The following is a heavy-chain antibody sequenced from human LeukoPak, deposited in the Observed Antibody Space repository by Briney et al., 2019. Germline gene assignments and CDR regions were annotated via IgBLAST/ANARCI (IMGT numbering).Heavy chain of an antibody. CDR1: GFTFDDYT. D-gene: IGHD5-12*01. CDR3: TRDRGFSGYGPYYFDC. V-gene: IGHV3-9*01. J-gene: IGHJ4*02. Sequence: PGGSLRLSCAASGFTFDDYTMHWVRQVPGKGLEWVSAITWNSGGIGYADSVRGRFTIARDNAKNSLYLQMNSLRDDDTAVYYCTRDRGFSGYGPYYFDCWGQGTLVTVSS. CDR2: ITWNSGGI.